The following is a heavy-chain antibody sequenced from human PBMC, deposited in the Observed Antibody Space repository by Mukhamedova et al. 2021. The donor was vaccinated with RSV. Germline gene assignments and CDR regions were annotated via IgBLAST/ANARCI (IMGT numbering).Heavy chain of an antibody. CDR3: AKGVGIVVVPAAGTYNWFDP. D-gene: IGHD2-2*03. Sequence: GKGLEWVSAISGSGGSTYYADSVKGRFTISRDNSKNTLYLQMNSLRAEDTAVYYCAKGVGIVVVPAAGTYNWFDPWGQGNLVTVSS. J-gene: IGHJ5*02. CDR2: ISGSGGST. V-gene: IGHV3-23*01.